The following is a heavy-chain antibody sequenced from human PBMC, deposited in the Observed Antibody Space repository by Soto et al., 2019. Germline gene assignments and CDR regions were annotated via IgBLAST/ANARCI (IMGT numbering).Heavy chain of an antibody. Sequence: LQLQESGPGLEKPSETLSLTCSVSGGSISSSSYYWGWIRQPPGKGLEWIGSIYYSGSSYYNPSLKGRVTLPVDTSENKFSLRLSSVTAADTAVYYCATITRAYYMDVWGKGTKVTV. J-gene: IGHJ6*03. V-gene: IGHV4-39*01. CDR1: GGSISSSSYY. D-gene: IGHD3-10*01. CDR3: ATITRAYYMDV. CDR2: IYYSGSS.